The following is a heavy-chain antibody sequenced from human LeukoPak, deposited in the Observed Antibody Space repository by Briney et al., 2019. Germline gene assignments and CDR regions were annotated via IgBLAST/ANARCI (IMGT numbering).Heavy chain of an antibody. V-gene: IGHV4-30-4*01. CDR2: IYYSGST. CDR3: ARDLLEEYSSSPRGFDY. CDR1: GGSISSGDYY. J-gene: IGHJ4*02. D-gene: IGHD6-6*01. Sequence: SETLSLTCTVSGGSISSGDYYWSWIRQPPGKGLEWIGYIYYSGSTYYNPSLKSRVTTSVDTSKNQFSLKLSSVTAADTAVYYCARDLLEEYSSSPRGFDYWGQGTLVTVSS.